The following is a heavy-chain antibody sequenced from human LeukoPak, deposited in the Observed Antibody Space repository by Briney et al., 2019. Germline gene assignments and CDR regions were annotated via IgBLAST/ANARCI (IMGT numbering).Heavy chain of an antibody. CDR2: ISCRGCRT. Sequence: AGGSLRLSCAASGFTFSSYAMSWVRQASGKWLELVSAISCRGCRTYYTVSVKGRFTISRDNSKNTLYLQMNSLRAEDTAVYYCAKERRGYSYGFYGDVWGQGTTVTVSS. D-gene: IGHD5-18*01. J-gene: IGHJ6*02. V-gene: IGHV3-23*01. CDR1: GFTFSSYA. CDR3: AKERRGYSYGFYGDV.